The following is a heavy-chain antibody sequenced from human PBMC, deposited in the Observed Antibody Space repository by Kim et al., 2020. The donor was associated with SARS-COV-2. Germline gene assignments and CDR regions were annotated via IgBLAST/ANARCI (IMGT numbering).Heavy chain of an antibody. D-gene: IGHD5-12*01. CDR1: GFTVSSNY. CDR3: ASDSGYDSSDY. CDR2: IYSGGST. V-gene: IGHV3-53*01. Sequence: GGSLRLFCAASGFTVSSNYMSWVRQAPGKGLEWVSVIYSGGSTYYADSVKGRFTISRDNSKNTLYLQMNSLRAEDTAVYYCASDSGYDSSDYWGQGTLVTVSS. J-gene: IGHJ4*02.